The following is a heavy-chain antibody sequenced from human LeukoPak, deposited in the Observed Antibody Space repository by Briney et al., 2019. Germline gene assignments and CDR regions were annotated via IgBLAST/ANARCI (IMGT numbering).Heavy chain of an antibody. CDR3: ATVGVEGSGNYLDPDDAFDI. J-gene: IGHJ3*02. V-gene: IGHV3-15*01. Sequence: GGSLRLSCAASGFTFSNAWLSGAGKVPGRGRGWVGGLKRKRVGETTDYVAPVKGRFIISRDDSKDILYLQMNSFKTEDTAVYYCATVGVEGSGNYLDPDDAFDIWGQGTMVTVSS. D-gene: IGHD2/OR15-2a*01. CDR2: LKRKRVGETT. CDR1: GFTFSNAW.